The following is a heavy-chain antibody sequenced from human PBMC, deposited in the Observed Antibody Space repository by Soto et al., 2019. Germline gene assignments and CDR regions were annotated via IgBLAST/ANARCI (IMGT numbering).Heavy chain of an antibody. J-gene: IGHJ4*02. CDR1: GFTFSDYY. Sequence: QVQLVESGGGLVKPGGSLRLSCAASGFTFSDYYMSWIRQAPGKGLEWVSYISSSGSTIYYADSVKSRFTISRDNAKNSLYLQTNSLRAEDTAVYYCARHLTYSSSWYFRRPEFDYWGQGTLVTVSS. CDR2: ISSSGSTI. V-gene: IGHV3-11*01. CDR3: ARHLTYSSSWYFRRPEFDY. D-gene: IGHD6-13*01.